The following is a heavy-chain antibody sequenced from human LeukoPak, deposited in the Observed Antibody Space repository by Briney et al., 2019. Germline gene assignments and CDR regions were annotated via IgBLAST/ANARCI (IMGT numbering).Heavy chain of an antibody. CDR2: ISGSSDYI. CDR3: ARAGYCASIVCYTGGHAEFFQD. J-gene: IGHJ1*01. V-gene: IGHV3-21*01. D-gene: IGHD2-2*02. CDR1: DFPFSSYP. Sequence: GGSLRLSCAASDFPFSSYPMSWVRQAPGKGLEWISSISGSSDYIYYADSVKGRFTISRDTAKNSLYLQMNSLRAEDTAVYYCARAGYCASIVCYTGGHAEFFQDWGQGTLVTVSS.